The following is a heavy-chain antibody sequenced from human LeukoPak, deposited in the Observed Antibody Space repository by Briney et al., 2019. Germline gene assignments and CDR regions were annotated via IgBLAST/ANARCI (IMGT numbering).Heavy chain of an antibody. CDR1: GITFSTNN. CDR2: ISDSSHVI. CDR3: ASYNWNHAMDV. D-gene: IGHD1-20*01. V-gene: IGHV3-48*02. Sequence: GGSLRLSCVDSGITFSTNNMNWVRQAAGKGLEWLSFISDSSHVIYYADSVKGRFTISRDNAKNSLFLQMDSLRDEDTAVYYCASYNWNHAMDVWGQGTSVTVSS. J-gene: IGHJ6*02.